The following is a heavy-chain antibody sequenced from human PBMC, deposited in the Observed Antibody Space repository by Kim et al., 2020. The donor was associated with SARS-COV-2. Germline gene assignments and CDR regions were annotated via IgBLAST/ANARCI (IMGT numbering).Heavy chain of an antibody. CDR3: ASLGQLLYESDY. CDR2: IYYSGST. Sequence: SETLSLTCTVSGGSISSSSYYWGWIRQPPGKGLEWIGSIYYSGSTYYNPSLKSRVTISVDTSKNQFSLKLSSVTAADTAVYYCASLGQLLYESDYWGQGTLVTVSS. D-gene: IGHD2-2*02. J-gene: IGHJ4*02. V-gene: IGHV4-39*01. CDR1: GGSISSSSYY.